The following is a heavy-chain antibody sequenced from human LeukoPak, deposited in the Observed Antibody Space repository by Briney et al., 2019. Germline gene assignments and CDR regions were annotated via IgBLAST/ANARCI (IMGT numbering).Heavy chain of an antibody. V-gene: IGHV4-59*01. CDR1: GASISSYH. Sequence: PSETLSLTCTVSGASISSYHWSWIRQPPGKGLEWIAYISYSGSTNYNPSLKSRVTISVDTSKNQFSLKLTSVTAADTAVYYCARPSSTSRWYFDLWGRGTLVTVSS. CDR3: ARPSSTSRWYFDL. J-gene: IGHJ2*01. D-gene: IGHD2-2*01. CDR2: ISYSGST.